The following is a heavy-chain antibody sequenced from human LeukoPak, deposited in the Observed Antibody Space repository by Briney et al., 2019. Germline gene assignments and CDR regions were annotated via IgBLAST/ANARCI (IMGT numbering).Heavy chain of an antibody. J-gene: IGHJ4*02. V-gene: IGHV4-31*03. Sequence: SETLSLTCTVSGGSISSGGYYWSWIRQHPGKGLEWIGYIYYSGSTYYNPSLKSRVTISVDTSKNQFSLKLSSVTAADTAVYYCARSPPDYGDYFVDYWGQGTLVTVSS. CDR1: GGSISSGGYY. CDR2: IYYSGST. CDR3: ARSPPDYGDYFVDY. D-gene: IGHD4-17*01.